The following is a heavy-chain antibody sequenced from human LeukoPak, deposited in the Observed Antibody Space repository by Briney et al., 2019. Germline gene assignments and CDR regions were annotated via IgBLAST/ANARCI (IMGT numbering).Heavy chain of an antibody. V-gene: IGHV4-61*08. CDR3: ARDHRYYGSGSYRVWFDP. CDR1: GGSISSGGYY. CDR2: IYYSGST. J-gene: IGHJ5*02. D-gene: IGHD3-10*01. Sequence: SETLSLTCTVSGGSISSGGYYWSWIRQHPGKGLEWIGYIYYSGSTNYNPSLKSRVTISVDTSKNQFSLKLSSVTAADTAVYYCARDHRYYGSGSYRVWFDPWGQGTLVTVSS.